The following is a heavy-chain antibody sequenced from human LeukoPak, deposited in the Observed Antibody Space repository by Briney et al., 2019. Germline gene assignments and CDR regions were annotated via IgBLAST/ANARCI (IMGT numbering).Heavy chain of an antibody. CDR1: GFTFSSFA. V-gene: IGHV3-21*05. CDR3: ARVSLLDDGGLGDY. D-gene: IGHD4-23*01. Sequence: GRSLRLSCAASGFTFSSFAMHWVRQAPGKGLEWVSYISGGSSYTNFADSVKGRFTISRDNAKNSLYLQMNSLRAEDTAVYYCARVSLLDDGGLGDYWGQGTLVTVSS. J-gene: IGHJ4*02. CDR2: ISGGSSYT.